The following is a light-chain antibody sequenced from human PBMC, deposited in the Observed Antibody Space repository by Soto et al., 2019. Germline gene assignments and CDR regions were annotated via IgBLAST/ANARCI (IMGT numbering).Light chain of an antibody. CDR1: QSISGW. CDR2: KAS. Sequence: DIQMTQSPSTLSASVGDRVTITCRASQSISGWLAWFQQKPGKAPKLLFSKASNLESGVPSRFSGRGSGTEFTLTITSLQPDDFATYFCQQYTSYPYTVGQGTKLEIK. J-gene: IGKJ2*01. CDR3: QQYTSYPYT. V-gene: IGKV1-5*03.